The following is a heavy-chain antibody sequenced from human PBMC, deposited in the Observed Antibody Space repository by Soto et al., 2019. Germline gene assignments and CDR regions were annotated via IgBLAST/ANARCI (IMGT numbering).Heavy chain of an antibody. Sequence: SETLSLTCTVSGGSISSGDYYWSWIRQHPGKGLEWIGYIYYSGTTYYNPSLQSRITISVDTSKNQFSLKLSSVTAAVTAVYYCARVDRSSIVVFSWGQGTLVTVSS. CDR1: GGSISSGDYY. D-gene: IGHD3-22*01. CDR2: IYYSGTT. V-gene: IGHV4-31*03. CDR3: ARVDRSSIVVFS. J-gene: IGHJ5*02.